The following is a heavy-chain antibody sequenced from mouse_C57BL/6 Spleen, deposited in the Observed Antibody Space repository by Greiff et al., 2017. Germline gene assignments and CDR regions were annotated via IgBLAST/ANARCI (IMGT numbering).Heavy chain of an antibody. D-gene: IGHD2-4*01. Sequence: VQLQESGPGLVQPSQSLSITCTVSGFSLTSYGVHWVRQSPGKGLEWLGVIWGGGSTDYNAAFISRLSISKDNSKSQVFFKMNSLQADDTAIYYCARTDYDPVWFAYWGQGTLVTVSA. CDR3: ARTDYDPVWFAY. V-gene: IGHV2-2*01. CDR1: GFSLTSYG. CDR2: IWGGGST. J-gene: IGHJ3*01.